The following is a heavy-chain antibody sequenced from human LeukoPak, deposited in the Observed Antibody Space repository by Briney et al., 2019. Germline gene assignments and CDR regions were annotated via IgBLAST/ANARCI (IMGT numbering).Heavy chain of an antibody. CDR2: ISSSSSYI. CDR1: GFTFSSYS. J-gene: IGHJ4*02. D-gene: IGHD5-12*01. V-gene: IGHV3-21*01. CDR3: ARDRDVDIVATIVGNFDY. Sequence: GGSLRLSCAASGFTFSSYSTNWVRQAPGKGLEWVSSISSSSSYIYYADSVKGRFTIPRDNAKNSLYLQMNSLRAEDTAVYYCARDRDVDIVATIVGNFDYWGQGTLVTVSS.